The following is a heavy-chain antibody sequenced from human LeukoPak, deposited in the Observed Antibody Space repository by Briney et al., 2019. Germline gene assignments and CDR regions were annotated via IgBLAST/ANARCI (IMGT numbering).Heavy chain of an antibody. V-gene: IGHV3-64D*06. CDR2: IYSDGSRT. CDR3: VKSPGSGWPV. J-gene: IGHJ4*02. D-gene: IGHD6-19*01. Sequence: GGSLRLSCAASGFTFGNHAMSWVRQAPGKGLEYLSAIYSDGSRTYYADSVKGRFTISRDNSKNTLYFEMSSLRVEDTAVYYCVKSPGSGWPVWGQGTLLTVSS. CDR1: GFTFGNHA.